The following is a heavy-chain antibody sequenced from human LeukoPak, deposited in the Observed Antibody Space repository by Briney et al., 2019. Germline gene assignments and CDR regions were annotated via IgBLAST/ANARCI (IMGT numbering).Heavy chain of an antibody. D-gene: IGHD6-19*01. Sequence: GWSLRLSCAASGFTFSSYSMNWVRQAPGKGLEWVSSISSSSSYIYYADSVKGRFTISRDNAKNSLYLQMNSLRAEDTAVYYCAREGVAVAATDYWGQGTLVTVSS. J-gene: IGHJ4*02. CDR3: AREGVAVAATDY. CDR1: GFTFSSYS. CDR2: ISSSSSYI. V-gene: IGHV3-21*01.